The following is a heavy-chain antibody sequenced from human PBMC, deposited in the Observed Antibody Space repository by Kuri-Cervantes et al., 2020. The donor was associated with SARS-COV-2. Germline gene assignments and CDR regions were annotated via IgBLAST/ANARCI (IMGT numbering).Heavy chain of an antibody. CDR3: ARDSTAYDSSGYYGY. CDR2: IKSKTDGGTT. V-gene: IGHV3-15*01. Sequence: GGSLRLSCAASGFTFSNAWMSWVRQAPGKGLEWVGRIKSKTDGGTTDYAAPVKGRFTISRDDSKNTLYLQMNSLRAEDTAVYYCARDSTAYDSSGYYGYWGQGTLVTVSS. CDR1: GFTFSNAW. D-gene: IGHD3-22*01. J-gene: IGHJ4*02.